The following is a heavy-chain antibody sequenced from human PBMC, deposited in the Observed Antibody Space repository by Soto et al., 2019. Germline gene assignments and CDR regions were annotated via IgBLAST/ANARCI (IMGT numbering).Heavy chain of an antibody. D-gene: IGHD2-2*01. CDR1: GGSISSYY. CDR3: AREKVPAALLGCFDP. CDR2: IYYSLST. J-gene: IGHJ5*02. V-gene: IGHV4-59*01. Sequence: TETVSLTCTVSGGSISSYYWSWIRQHPGKGLEWIGYIYYSLSTNYNPSLKSRGTISVDTSKNQLSLNLSSVTASDTAVYYPAREKVPAALLGCFDPWGQGTLVTVSS.